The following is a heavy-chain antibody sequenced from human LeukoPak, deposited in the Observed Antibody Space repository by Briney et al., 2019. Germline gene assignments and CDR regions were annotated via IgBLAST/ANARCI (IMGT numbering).Heavy chain of an antibody. D-gene: IGHD1-26*01. J-gene: IGHJ4*02. CDR3: ARVGSGNFDS. Sequence: SETLSLTCSVSGGSISSYYWSWIRQPPGKGLEWIGHISDGGSTNYNPSLKSRVTISVDTSKNQFSPKLSSVTAADTAVYYCARVGSGNFDSWGQGTLVTVSS. V-gene: IGHV4-59*01. CDR2: ISDGGST. CDR1: GGSISSYY.